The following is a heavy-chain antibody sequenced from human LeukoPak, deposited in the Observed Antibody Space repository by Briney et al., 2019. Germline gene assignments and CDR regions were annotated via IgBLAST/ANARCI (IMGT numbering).Heavy chain of an antibody. CDR1: GFTFSSYW. V-gene: IGHV3-7*01. CDR2: IKQDGSEK. Sequence: GGSLRLSCAASGFTFSSYWMSWVRQAPGKGLEWVANIKQDGSEKYYVDSVKGRFTISRDNAKNSLYLQMNSLRAEDTAVYYCARERPFYDFWSGYYFDYWDQGTLVTVSS. CDR3: ARERPFYDFWSGYYFDY. J-gene: IGHJ4*02. D-gene: IGHD3-3*01.